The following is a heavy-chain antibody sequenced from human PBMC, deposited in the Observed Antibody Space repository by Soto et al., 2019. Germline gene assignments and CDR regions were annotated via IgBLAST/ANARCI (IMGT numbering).Heavy chain of an antibody. CDR1: GYTFTTHG. CDR3: ARDLGYCRSGSCYREWFDP. V-gene: IGHV1-18*01. J-gene: IGHJ5*02. CDR2: VSGDNGHT. Sequence: QVQLVQSGAEVKKPGASVKVSCKASGYTFTTHGISWVRQAPGQGLEWMGWVSGDNGHTNYAQSLQGRDTMTTDTSTKTGYMALRSLRSDDTAVYCGARDLGYCRSGSCYREWFDPRGQGTLVIGSS. D-gene: IGHD1-26*01.